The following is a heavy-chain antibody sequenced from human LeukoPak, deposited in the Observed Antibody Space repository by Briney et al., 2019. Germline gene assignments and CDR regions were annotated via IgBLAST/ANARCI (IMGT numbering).Heavy chain of an antibody. D-gene: IGHD3-3*01. J-gene: IGHJ3*02. CDR2: ISAYNGNT. Sequence: GSVKVSCKASGYTFTSYGISWVRQAPGQGLEWMGWISAYNGNTNYAQKLQGRVTMTTDTSTSTAYMELRSLRSDDTAVYYCARVRFLGHAFDIWGQGTMVTVSS. CDR1: GYTFTSYG. CDR3: ARVRFLGHAFDI. V-gene: IGHV1-18*01.